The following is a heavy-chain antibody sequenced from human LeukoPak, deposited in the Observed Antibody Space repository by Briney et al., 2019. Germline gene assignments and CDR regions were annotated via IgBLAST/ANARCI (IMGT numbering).Heavy chain of an antibody. J-gene: IGHJ4*02. CDR1: GYTFTSYD. Sequence: GASVKASCKASGYTFTSYDINWVRQASGQGLEWMGWINPNSGNTGFTQKFQGRVTVTRSTSISTAYMELSSLTSDDTAVYYCARTSTGTRGGYDVWGQGTLVTVSS. V-gene: IGHV1-8*01. D-gene: IGHD1-1*01. CDR2: INPNSGNT. CDR3: ARTSTGTRGGYDV.